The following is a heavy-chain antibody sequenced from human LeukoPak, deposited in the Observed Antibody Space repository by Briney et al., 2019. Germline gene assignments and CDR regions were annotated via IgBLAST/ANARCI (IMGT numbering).Heavy chain of an antibody. V-gene: IGHV4-4*07. CDR2: IYTSGST. D-gene: IGHD6-13*01. J-gene: IGHJ6*02. CDR1: GGSISSYY. Sequence: PSETLSLTCTVSGGSISSYYWSWIRQPAGKGLEWIGRIYTSGSTNYNPSLKSRVTMSVDTSKNQFSLKLSSVTAADTAVYYCARDHPSYSSSWLNDYYYYGMGVWGQGTTVTVSS. CDR3: ARDHPSYSSSWLNDYYYYGMGV.